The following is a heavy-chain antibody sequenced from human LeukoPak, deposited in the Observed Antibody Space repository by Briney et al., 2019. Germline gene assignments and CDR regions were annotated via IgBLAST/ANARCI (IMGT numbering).Heavy chain of an antibody. Sequence: ASVKVSCKASGYTFTSYAMNWVRQAPGQGLEWMGWINTNTGNPTYAQGFTGRFVFSLDTSVSTAYLQISSLKAEDTAVYYCARETYSCSGIGYNWFDPWGQGTLVTVSS. D-gene: IGHD6-13*01. CDR1: GYTFTSYA. V-gene: IGHV7-4-1*02. CDR3: ARETYSCSGIGYNWFDP. J-gene: IGHJ5*02. CDR2: INTNTGNP.